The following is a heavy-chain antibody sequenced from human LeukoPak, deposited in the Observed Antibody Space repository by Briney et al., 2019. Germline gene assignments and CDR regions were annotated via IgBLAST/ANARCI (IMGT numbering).Heavy chain of an antibody. D-gene: IGHD3-22*01. Sequence: SVKVSCKASGGTFSSYAISWVRQAPGQGLEWMGGIIPIFGTTNYAQKFQGRVTITADESTTTAYMELSSLRSEDMAVYHCARGTYYGRSGYYSFDYWGPGTLVTVSS. J-gene: IGHJ4*02. CDR1: GGTFSSYA. CDR2: IIPIFGTT. V-gene: IGHV1-69*01. CDR3: ARGTYYGRSGYYSFDY.